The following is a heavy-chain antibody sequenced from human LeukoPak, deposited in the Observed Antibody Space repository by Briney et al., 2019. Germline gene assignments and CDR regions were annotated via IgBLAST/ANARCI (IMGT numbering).Heavy chain of an antibody. D-gene: IGHD1-1*01. V-gene: IGHV3-9*01. CDR1: GSNLDGYA. CDR2: ISWDSGSS. Sequence: PGGSLRLSCAASGSNLDGYAMHWVRQAPGKGLEWVSSISWDSGSSVYVDSVKGRFTISRDNAKNSLYLQMDSLTPEDSALYYCVKDLRLDLHLDTFHIWGRGTRVTVSS. CDR3: VKDLRLDLHLDTFHI. J-gene: IGHJ3*02.